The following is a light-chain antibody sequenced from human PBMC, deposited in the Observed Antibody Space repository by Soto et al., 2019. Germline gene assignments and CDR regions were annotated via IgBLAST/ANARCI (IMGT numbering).Light chain of an antibody. Sequence: QSVLTQPASVSGSPGQSITISCTGTSSDVGSYNLVSWYQQHPGKAPKLMIYEVSKRPSGVSNRFSGSKSANTASLTISGLQADDEADYYCCSYGGRSTYVFXTGTKVTVL. CDR2: EVS. CDR1: SSDVGSYNL. CDR3: CSYGGRSTYV. V-gene: IGLV2-23*02. J-gene: IGLJ1*01.